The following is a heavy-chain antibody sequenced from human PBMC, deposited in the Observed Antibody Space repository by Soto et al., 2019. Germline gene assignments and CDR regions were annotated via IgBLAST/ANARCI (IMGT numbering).Heavy chain of an antibody. CDR2: INAGNGNT. J-gene: IGHJ6*02. CDR1: GYTFTSYA. V-gene: IGHV1-3*01. Sequence: GASVKVSCKASGYTFTSYAMHWVRQAPGQRLEWMGWINAGNGNTKYSQKFQGRVTITRDTSASTAYMELSSLRSEDTAVCYCARDPSIAAAGTPYYYYGMDVWGQGTTVTVSS. CDR3: ARDPSIAAAGTPYYYYGMDV. D-gene: IGHD6-13*01.